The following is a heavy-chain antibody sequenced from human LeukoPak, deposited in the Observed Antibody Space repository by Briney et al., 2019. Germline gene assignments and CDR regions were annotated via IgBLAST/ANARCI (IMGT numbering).Heavy chain of an antibody. J-gene: IGHJ6*02. CDR1: GGSISSSSYY. Sequence: SETLSLTCTVSGGSISSSSYYWGWIRQPPGKGLEWIGSIYYSGSTYYNPSLKSRVTISVDTSKNQFSLKLSSVTAADTAVYYCARLGDGTTGTTRRFYYYGMDVWGQGTTVTVSS. CDR2: IYYSGST. CDR3: ARLGDGTTGTTRRFYYYGMDV. V-gene: IGHV4-39*01. D-gene: IGHD1-1*01.